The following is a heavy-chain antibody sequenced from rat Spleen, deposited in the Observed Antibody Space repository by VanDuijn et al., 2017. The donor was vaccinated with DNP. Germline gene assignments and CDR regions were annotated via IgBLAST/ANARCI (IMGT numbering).Heavy chain of an antibody. CDR2: ISTSGGST. J-gene: IGHJ2*01. CDR3: TTPDY. V-gene: IGHV5S23*01. Sequence: EVQLVESGGGLVQPGRSLKLSCAASGFTFSNYGMAWVRQAPKKGLEWVATISTSGGSTYYRDSVKGRFTISRDNAKSTLYLQMDSLRSEDTATYYCTTPDYWGQGVMVTVSS. CDR1: GFTFSNYG.